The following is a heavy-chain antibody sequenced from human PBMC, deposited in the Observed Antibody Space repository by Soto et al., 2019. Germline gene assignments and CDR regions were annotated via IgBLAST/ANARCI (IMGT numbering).Heavy chain of an antibody. CDR2: IYYSGST. CDR1: GGSITSYY. Sequence: SETLSLTCTVSGGSITSYYWNWIRQAPGKGLEWIGYIYYSGSTNYNPSLKSRVSLSVDTSKNQFSLKVYSVTAADTAVYYCARDRDGYNYFDYWGQGTLVTVSS. CDR3: ARDRDGYNYFDY. J-gene: IGHJ4*02. D-gene: IGHD5-12*01. V-gene: IGHV4-59*01.